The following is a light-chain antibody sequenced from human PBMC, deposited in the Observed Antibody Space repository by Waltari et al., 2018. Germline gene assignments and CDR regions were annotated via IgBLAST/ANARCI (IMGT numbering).Light chain of an antibody. Sequence: QSVLTQPSSVSGAPGQRVTISCTGTSSNIGAAYDVHWYQQLPGSAPKLLIFGNTTRPAAVPDRFSDSKSGTAASLAITGLRAEDGADYYGQSYDRTLRVRVFGGGTKLTVL. J-gene: IGLJ3*02. CDR2: GNT. CDR3: QSYDRTLRVRV. CDR1: SSNIGAAYD. V-gene: IGLV1-40*01.